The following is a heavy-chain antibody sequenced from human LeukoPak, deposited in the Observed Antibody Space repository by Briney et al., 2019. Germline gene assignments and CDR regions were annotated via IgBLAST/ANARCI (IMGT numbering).Heavy chain of an antibody. D-gene: IGHD5-18*01. CDR1: GGSFSGYY. V-gene: IGHV4-34*01. J-gene: IGHJ4*02. CDR3: ARRSHVLGYSYGYLSRFDY. Sequence: SETLSLTCAVYGGSFSGYYWSWIRQPPGKGLEWIGEINHSGSTNYNPSLKSRVTISVDTSKNQFSLKLSSVTAADTAVYYWARRSHVLGYSYGYLSRFDYWGQGTLVTVSS. CDR2: INHSGST.